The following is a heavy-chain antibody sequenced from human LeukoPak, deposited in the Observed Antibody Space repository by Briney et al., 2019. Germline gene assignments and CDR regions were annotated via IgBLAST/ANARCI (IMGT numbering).Heavy chain of an antibody. V-gene: IGHV4-59*11. Sequence: PSETLSLTREVPGGSISSHYWTWIRQSPGKGLEWIGNVYKSGSTKYHSSLQSRVTISVDTSKNQFALKLRSVTAADTAVYFCARERCSSVSCFGDMDVWGKGTAVTVS. D-gene: IGHD2-2*01. CDR1: GGSISSHY. CDR2: VYKSGST. CDR3: ARERCSSVSCFGDMDV. J-gene: IGHJ6*03.